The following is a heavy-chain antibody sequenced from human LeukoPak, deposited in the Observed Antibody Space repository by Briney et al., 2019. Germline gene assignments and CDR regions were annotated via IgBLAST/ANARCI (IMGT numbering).Heavy chain of an antibody. V-gene: IGHV3-53*01. D-gene: IGHD2-15*01. Sequence: GGSLRLSCAASGFTVSNNYMNWVRQAPGKGLEWVSVIYSGGSTHYADSVKGRFTISRDNSKNTLYLQMNSLRAEDTAVYYCASGFCSGGSCYAVYFAYWGQGTLVTVSS. CDR1: GFTVSNNY. CDR2: IYSGGST. CDR3: ASGFCSGGSCYAVYFAY. J-gene: IGHJ4*02.